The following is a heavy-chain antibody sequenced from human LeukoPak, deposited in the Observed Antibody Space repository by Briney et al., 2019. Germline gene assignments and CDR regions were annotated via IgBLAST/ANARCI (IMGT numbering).Heavy chain of an antibody. CDR3: SGVPTLGCLVWLLFPHSDY. J-gene: IGHJ4*02. D-gene: IGHD3-3*01. CDR2: INHSGST. CDR1: GGSFSGYY. V-gene: IGHV4-34*01. Sequence: PWETLSLTCAVYGGSFSGYYWRWIRQPPGKGLEWIGEINHSGSTNYNPSLKSRVTISVDTSKNQFSLQQRSVTAPHPAVTYWSGVPTLGCLVWLLFPHSDYWGQGTLVTVSS.